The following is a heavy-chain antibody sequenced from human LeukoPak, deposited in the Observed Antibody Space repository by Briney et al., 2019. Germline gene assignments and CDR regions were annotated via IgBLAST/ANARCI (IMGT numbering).Heavy chain of an antibody. CDR1: GGSISSSNW. V-gene: IGHV4-4*02. J-gene: IGHJ5*02. Sequence: SETLSLTCAVSGGSISSSNWWGRLRPPPGTGLEWIGEIYHSGGTNYNPSLKSRVTISVDKSKNQCSLKLSSVTAADTAVYYCARDSPGYSVYGGWFDPWGQGTLVTVSS. D-gene: IGHD5/OR15-5a*01. CDR2: IYHSGGT. CDR3: ARDSPGYSVYGGWFDP.